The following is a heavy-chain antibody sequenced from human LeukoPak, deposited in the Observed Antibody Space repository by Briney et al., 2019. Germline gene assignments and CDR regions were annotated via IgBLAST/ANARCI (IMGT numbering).Heavy chain of an antibody. Sequence: AGGSLRLSCAASGFTFSSYWMHWVRQSPGKGLVWVSRINSDGSSTSYADSVKGRFTISRDNAKNTLYLQMNSLRAEDTAVYYCAREKLTGHSSSWYINYFDYWGQGTLVTVSS. V-gene: IGHV3-74*01. D-gene: IGHD6-13*01. CDR3: AREKLTGHSSSWYINYFDY. CDR2: INSDGSST. CDR1: GFTFSSYW. J-gene: IGHJ4*02.